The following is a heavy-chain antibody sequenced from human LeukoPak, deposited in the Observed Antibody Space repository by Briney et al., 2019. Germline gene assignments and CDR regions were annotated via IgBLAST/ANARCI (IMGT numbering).Heavy chain of an antibody. CDR3: ASGSPGDYFDY. CDR1: GGSISSGGYY. D-gene: IGHD1-26*01. V-gene: IGHV4-30-2*01. CDR2: IYHSGST. J-gene: IGHJ4*02. Sequence: SETLSLTCTVSGGSISSGGYYWSWIRQPPGKGLEWIGYIYHSGSTYYNPSLKSRVTISVDRSKNQFSLKLSSVTAADTAVYYCASGSPGDYFDYWGQGTLVTVSS.